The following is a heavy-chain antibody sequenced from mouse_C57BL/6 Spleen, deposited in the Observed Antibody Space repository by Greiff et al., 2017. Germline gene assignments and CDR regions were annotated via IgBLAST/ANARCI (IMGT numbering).Heavy chain of an antibody. Sequence: QVQLQQSGAELVMPGASVKLSCKASGYTFTSYWMHWVKQRPGQGLEWIGEIDPSDSYTNYNQKFKGKATLTVDKSSSTAYMQLSSLTSDASAISYCSRSRVYYYCSSLDYWGQGTTLTVSS. D-gene: IGHD1-1*01. CDR3: SRSRVYYYCSSLDY. J-gene: IGHJ2*01. V-gene: IGHV1-69*01. CDR1: GYTFTSYW. CDR2: IDPSDSYT.